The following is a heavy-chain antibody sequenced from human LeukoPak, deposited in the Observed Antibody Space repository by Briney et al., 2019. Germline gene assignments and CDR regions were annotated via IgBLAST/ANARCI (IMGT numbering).Heavy chain of an antibody. D-gene: IGHD2-8*01. V-gene: IGHV1-8*01. CDR3: ARGPRLISDYYGMDV. CDR1: GYTFTSYD. J-gene: IGHJ6*02. CDR2: MNPNSGNT. Sequence: GASVKVSCKASGYTFTSYDINWVRQTTGQGLEWMGWMNPNSGNTGYAQKFQGRVTMTRNTSISTAYMELSSLRSEGTAVYYCARGPRLISDYYGMDVWGQGTTVTVSS.